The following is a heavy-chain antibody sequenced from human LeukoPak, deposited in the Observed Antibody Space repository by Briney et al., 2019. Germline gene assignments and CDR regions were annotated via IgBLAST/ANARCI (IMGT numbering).Heavy chain of an antibody. Sequence: GGSLRLSCAASGFTFSDYYMTWIRQVPGKGLEWVSCISSSGSTIFYADSVKGRFTISRDNAKSSLFLQMNSLRAEDTAVYYCARVNRVTAIQELDYWGQGTLVTVSS. V-gene: IGHV3-11*04. CDR1: GFTFSDYY. CDR2: ISSSGSTI. CDR3: ARVNRVTAIQELDY. J-gene: IGHJ4*02. D-gene: IGHD2-21*02.